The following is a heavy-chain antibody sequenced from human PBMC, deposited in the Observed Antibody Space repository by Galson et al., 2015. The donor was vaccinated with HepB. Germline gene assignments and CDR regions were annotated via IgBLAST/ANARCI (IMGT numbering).Heavy chain of an antibody. Sequence: SCKASGYTFTSYGISWVRQAPGQGLEWMGWISAYNGNTNYAQKLQGRVTMTTDTSTSTAYMELRSLRSDDTAVYYCARAVATVTTRGSEFDYWGQGTLVTVSS. CDR3: ARAVATVTTRGSEFDY. CDR2: ISAYNGNT. CDR1: GYTFTSYG. V-gene: IGHV1-18*01. J-gene: IGHJ4*02. D-gene: IGHD4-11*01.